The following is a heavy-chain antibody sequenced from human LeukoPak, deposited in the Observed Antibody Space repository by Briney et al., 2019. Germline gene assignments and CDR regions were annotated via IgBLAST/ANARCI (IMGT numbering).Heavy chain of an antibody. CDR3: ARAIAAADRVRYYYYGMDV. CDR1: GGTFSSYA. D-gene: IGHD6-13*01. V-gene: IGHV1-69*01. CDR2: IIPIFGTA. Sequence: GSSVKVSCKASGGTFSSYAISWVRQAPGQGLEWMGGIIPIFGTANCAQKFQGRVTITADESTSTAYMELSSLRSEDTAVYYCARAIAAADRVRYYYYGMDVWGQGTTVTVSS. J-gene: IGHJ6*02.